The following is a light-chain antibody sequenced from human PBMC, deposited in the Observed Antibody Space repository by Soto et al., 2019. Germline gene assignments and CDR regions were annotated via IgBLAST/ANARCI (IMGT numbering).Light chain of an antibody. CDR3: HQRSNWPPLT. CDR1: QSVGGY. J-gene: IGKJ4*01. V-gene: IGKV3-11*01. CDR2: DAS. Sequence: EIVLTQSPATLSLSPGERATLSCRASQSVGGYLDWYQQKPGQAPRLLIYDASNRASGIPARFSGSGSGTDVTLTSSSLEPEDLAVYYCHQRSNWPPLTFGGGTKVEIK.